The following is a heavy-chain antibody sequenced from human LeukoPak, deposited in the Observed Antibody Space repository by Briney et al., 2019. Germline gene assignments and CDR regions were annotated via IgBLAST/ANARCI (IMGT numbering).Heavy chain of an antibody. Sequence: SETLSLTCTVSDDSITMYYWTWIRQPPGKGLEWIGNIYYSGSTYYNESLESRVTISIDTSKNQFSLKLNSVTAADTAMYYCAKSGGYGLIDYWGQGTLVTVSS. D-gene: IGHD1-26*01. CDR3: AKSGGYGLIDY. V-gene: IGHV4-59*04. J-gene: IGHJ4*02. CDR1: DDSITMYY. CDR2: IYYSGST.